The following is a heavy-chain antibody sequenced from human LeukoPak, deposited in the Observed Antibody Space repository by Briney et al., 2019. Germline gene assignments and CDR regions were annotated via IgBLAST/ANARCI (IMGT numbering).Heavy chain of an antibody. CDR1: GGTFSSYA. V-gene: IGHV1-69*13. CDR2: IIPIFGTA. D-gene: IGHD3-22*01. J-gene: IGHJ5*02. Sequence: ASVKVSCKASGGTFSSYAISWVRQAPGQGLEWMGGIIPIFGTANYAQKFQGRVTITADESTSTAYMELRSLRSDDTAVYYCAREPNDSSGYSVGWFDPWGQGTLVTVSS. CDR3: AREPNDSSGYSVGWFDP.